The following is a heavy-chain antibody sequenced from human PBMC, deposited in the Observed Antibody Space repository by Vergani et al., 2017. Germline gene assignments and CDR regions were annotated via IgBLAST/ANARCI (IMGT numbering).Heavy chain of an antibody. J-gene: IGHJ4*02. V-gene: IGHV1-18*01. CDR1: GGTFSSYA. CDR3: ARDQGSYYGSGSYYHFDY. CDR2: ISAYNGNT. Sequence: QVQLVQSGAEVKKPGSSVKVSCKASGGTFSSYAISWVRQAPGQGLEWMGWISAYNGNTNYAQKLQGRVTMTTDTSTSTAYMELRSLRSDDTAVYYCARDQGSYYGSGSYYHFDYWGQGTLVTVSS. D-gene: IGHD3-10*01.